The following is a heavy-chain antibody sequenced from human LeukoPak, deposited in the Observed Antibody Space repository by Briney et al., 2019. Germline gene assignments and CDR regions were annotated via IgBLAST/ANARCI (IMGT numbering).Heavy chain of an antibody. D-gene: IGHD1-14*01. V-gene: IGHV4-39*02. CDR2: IYYSGST. J-gene: IGHJ4*02. Sequence: PSETLSLTCTVSGGSISSSSYYWGWIRQPPGKGLEWIGSIYYSGSTYYNPSLKSRVTISVDTSKNQFSLKLSSVIAADTAVYYCAREGSFEPADYWGQGTLVTVSS. CDR3: AREGSFEPADY. CDR1: GGSISSSSYY.